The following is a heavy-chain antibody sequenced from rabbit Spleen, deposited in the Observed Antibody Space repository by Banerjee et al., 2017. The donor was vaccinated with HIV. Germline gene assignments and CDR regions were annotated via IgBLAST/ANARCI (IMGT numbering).Heavy chain of an antibody. Sequence: QEQLVESGGGLVQPGGSLKLSCTASGFSFSDTDVMCWVRQAPGKGLQWIACIDAGSSGSTYYASWAKGRFTISKTSSTTVTLQMTSLTAADTATYFCARDAAGREDFNLWGLGTLVTVS. CDR2: IDAGSSGST. D-gene: IGHD4-2*01. V-gene: IGHV1S45*01. J-gene: IGHJ4*01. CDR3: ARDAAGREDFNL. CDR1: GFSFSDTDV.